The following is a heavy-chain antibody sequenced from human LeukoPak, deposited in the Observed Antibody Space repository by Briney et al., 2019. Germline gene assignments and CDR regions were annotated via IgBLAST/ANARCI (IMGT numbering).Heavy chain of an antibody. V-gene: IGHV4-39*01. CDR1: GDSISSSNYY. J-gene: IGHJ4*02. Sequence: SETLSLTCTVSGDSISSSNYYWDWIRQPPWKGLEWIGSIYYSGSTYYNPSLKSRVTISVDTSNNQFSLKLSSVTAADTALYYCARRSGGYYSSLDYWGQGTLVTVSS. CDR3: ARRSGGYYSSLDY. CDR2: IYYSGST. D-gene: IGHD3-22*01.